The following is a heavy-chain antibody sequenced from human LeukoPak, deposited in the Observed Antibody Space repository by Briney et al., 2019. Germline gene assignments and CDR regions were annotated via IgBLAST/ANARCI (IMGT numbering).Heavy chain of an antibody. J-gene: IGHJ4*02. CDR3: ARGGGGYDSEADY. Sequence: ASVKVSCKASGYTFTDYYMQWVRQAPGQGLECMGWINPNSGGTNYAQKFQGRVTMTRDTSISTAYMELSRLSSDDTAVYYCARGGGGYDSEADYWGQGTLVTVSS. V-gene: IGHV1-2*02. CDR2: INPNSGGT. CDR1: GYTFTDYY. D-gene: IGHD5-12*01.